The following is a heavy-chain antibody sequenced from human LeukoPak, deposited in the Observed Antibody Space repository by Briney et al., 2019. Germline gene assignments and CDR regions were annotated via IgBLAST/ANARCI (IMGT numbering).Heavy chain of an antibody. D-gene: IGHD3-22*01. V-gene: IGHV4-4*07. CDR1: GGSISSYY. J-gene: IGHJ6*02. Sequence: SETLPLTCTVSGGSISSYYWSWIRQPAGKGLEWIGRIYTSGSTNYNPSLKSRVTMSVDTSKNQFSLKLSSVTAADTAVYYCARETYYYDSSGYHGLLYYCYYGMDVWGQGTTVTVSS. CDR3: ARETYYYDSSGYHGLLYYCYYGMDV. CDR2: IYTSGST.